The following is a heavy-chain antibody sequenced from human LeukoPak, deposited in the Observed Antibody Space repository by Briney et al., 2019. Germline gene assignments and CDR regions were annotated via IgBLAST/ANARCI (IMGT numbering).Heavy chain of an antibody. J-gene: IGHJ4*02. D-gene: IGHD2-2*01. CDR3: ARSTNIGADY. CDR1: GGSFSGYY. Sequence: SETLSLTCAVYGGSFSGYYWSWIRQPPGKGLEWIGEINHSGSTNYSPSLKSRVTISVDTSKNQFSLELSSVTAADTAVYYCARSTNIGADYWGQGTLVTVSS. V-gene: IGHV4-34*01. CDR2: INHSGST.